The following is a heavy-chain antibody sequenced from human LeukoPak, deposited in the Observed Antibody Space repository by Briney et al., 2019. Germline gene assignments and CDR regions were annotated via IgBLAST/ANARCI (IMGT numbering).Heavy chain of an antibody. CDR2: IRSRTYGGTT. Sequence: GGSLRLSCTASGFTFADYAMSWVRQAPGKGLEWVGFIRSRTYGGTTEYAASVKGRFTISRDDTKSIAYLQMISLKTEDTAVYYCTRIRDAYTLDYWGQRTLVTVSS. V-gene: IGHV3-49*04. J-gene: IGHJ4*02. CDR1: GFTFADYA. D-gene: IGHD5-24*01. CDR3: TRIRDAYTLDY.